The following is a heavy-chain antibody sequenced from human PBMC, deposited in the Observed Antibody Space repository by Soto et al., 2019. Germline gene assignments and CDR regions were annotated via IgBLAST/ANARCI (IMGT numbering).Heavy chain of an antibody. CDR3: VSHQDALHRGIVVVTAFYGMDV. CDR1: GGTFSSYA. Sequence: SVKVSCKASGGTFSSYAISWVRQAPGQGLEWMGGIIPIFGTANYAQKFQGRVTITADESTSTAYMELSSLRSEDTAVYYCVSHQDALHRGIVVVTAFYGMDVWGQGTTVTVSS. D-gene: IGHD2-2*01. J-gene: IGHJ6*02. CDR2: IIPIFGTA. V-gene: IGHV1-69*13.